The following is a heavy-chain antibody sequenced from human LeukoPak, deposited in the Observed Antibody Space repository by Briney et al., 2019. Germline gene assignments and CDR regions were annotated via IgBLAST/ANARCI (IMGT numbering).Heavy chain of an antibody. CDR3: ARDSGTYSVDY. CDR1: GFTFSNYG. V-gene: IGHV3-33*01. Sequence: GGSLRLSCAATGFTFSNYGMHWVRQAPGKGLEWVAVIWYDGSNKYYADSVKGRVTISRDNSKNTLFLQMNGLRAEDTAVYYCARDSGTYSVDYWGQGTLVTVS. D-gene: IGHD1-26*01. CDR2: IWYDGSNK. J-gene: IGHJ4*02.